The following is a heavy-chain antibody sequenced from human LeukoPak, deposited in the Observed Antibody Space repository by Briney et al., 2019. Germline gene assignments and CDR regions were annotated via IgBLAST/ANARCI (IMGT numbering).Heavy chain of an antibody. CDR3: ARGSYSSSWFEKYFLDS. J-gene: IGHJ4*02. Sequence: NAGGSLRLSCAAFGFSFDKYSMNWVRQAPGRGLEWVSSISGSGLYIFYADSVKGRFTISRDNAKNCLYLQMNSLRAEDTSVYFCARGSYSSSWFEKYFLDSWGQGTLVTVSA. CDR1: GFSFDKYS. CDR2: ISGSGLYI. V-gene: IGHV3-21*01. D-gene: IGHD6-13*01.